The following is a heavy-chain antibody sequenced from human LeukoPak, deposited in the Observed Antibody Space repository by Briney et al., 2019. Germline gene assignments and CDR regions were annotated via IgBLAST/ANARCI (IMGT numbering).Heavy chain of an antibody. CDR1: GFTFSSYA. V-gene: IGHV3-30*02. Sequence: LGGSLRLSCAASGFTFSSYAMSWVRQAPGKGLEWVAFIRYDGSNKYYADSVKGRFTISRDNSKNTLYLQMNSLRAEDTAVYYCAKLIVGATQYDAFDIWGQGTMVTVSS. CDR3: AKLIVGATQYDAFDI. CDR2: IRYDGSNK. J-gene: IGHJ3*02. D-gene: IGHD1-26*01.